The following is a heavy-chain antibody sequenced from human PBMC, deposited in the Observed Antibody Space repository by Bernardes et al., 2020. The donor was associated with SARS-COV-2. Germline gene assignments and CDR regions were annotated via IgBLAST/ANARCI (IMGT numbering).Heavy chain of an antibody. Sequence: GGSLRLSCAASGFTVSSNYMSWVRQAPGKGLEWVSVIYSGGNTYYADSVKDRFTISRDNSKNTLNLQMNSQTAEDTAVYYCARDYPDPADWGQGTLVTVSS. V-gene: IGHV3-66*01. D-gene: IGHD6-13*01. CDR2: IYSGGNT. CDR1: GFTVSSNY. CDR3: ARDYPDPAD. J-gene: IGHJ4*02.